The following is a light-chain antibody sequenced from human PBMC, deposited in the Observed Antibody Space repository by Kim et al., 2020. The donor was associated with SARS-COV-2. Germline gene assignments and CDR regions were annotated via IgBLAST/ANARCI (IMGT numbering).Light chain of an antibody. CDR2: GAS. CDR1: QSIISSY. Sequence: SPGERAPLSCRASQSIISSYLGWYQQRPGQPPRLLIYGASSRAAGIPDRFSGSGSGTDFTLTISRLEPEDSAVYYCQQYDRSPWTFGQGTKVDIK. CDR3: QQYDRSPWT. V-gene: IGKV3-20*01. J-gene: IGKJ1*01.